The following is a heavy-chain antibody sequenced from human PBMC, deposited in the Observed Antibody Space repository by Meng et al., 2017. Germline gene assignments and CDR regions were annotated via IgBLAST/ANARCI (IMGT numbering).Heavy chain of an antibody. Sequence: SETLSLTCTVSGGSISSYYWSWIRQPPGKGLEWIGYIYYSGSTNYNPSLKSRVTISVDTSKNQFSLKLSSVTAADTAVYYCARSRLLWFGEIPPGYAFDIWGRGTMVTVSS. CDR2: IYYSGST. J-gene: IGHJ3*02. D-gene: IGHD3-10*01. V-gene: IGHV4-59*01. CDR3: ARSRLLWFGEIPPGYAFDI. CDR1: GGSISSYY.